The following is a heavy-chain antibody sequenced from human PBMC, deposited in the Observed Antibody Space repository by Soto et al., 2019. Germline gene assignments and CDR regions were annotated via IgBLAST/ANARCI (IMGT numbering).Heavy chain of an antibody. CDR1: GGTFSSYT. J-gene: IGHJ4*02. CDR3: ARDSAVVVPAASFDY. Sequence: QVQLVQXGAEVKKPXSSVKVSCKASGGTFSSYTISWVRQAPGXGXXWMGRIIPILGIANYAQKFQGRVTITADKSTSTAXMXLSXLRSEDTAVYYCARDSAVVVPAASFDYWGQGTLVTVSS. CDR2: IIPILGIA. D-gene: IGHD2-2*01. V-gene: IGHV1-69*08.